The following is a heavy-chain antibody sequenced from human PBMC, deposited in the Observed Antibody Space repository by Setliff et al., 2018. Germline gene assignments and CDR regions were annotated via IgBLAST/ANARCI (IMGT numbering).Heavy chain of an antibody. J-gene: IGHJ5*02. CDR1: GFTFSNYA. CDR2: IHSGGSST. D-gene: IGHD6-13*01. CDR3: AKRGSSWSPIDP. Sequence: GSLRLSCAASGFTFSNYAMSWVRQAPGKGLEWVSIIHSGGSSTYYADSVKGRFTISRDDSKNTLYLQMNSLRAEDTAVYYCAKRGSSWSPIDPWGQGTLVTVSS. V-gene: IGHV3-23*03.